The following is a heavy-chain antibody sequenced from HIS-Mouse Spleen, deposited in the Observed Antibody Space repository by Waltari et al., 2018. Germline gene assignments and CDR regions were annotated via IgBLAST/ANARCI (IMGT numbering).Heavy chain of an antibody. CDR2: IYYSVIT. J-gene: IGHJ2*01. Sequence: QLQLQESGPGLVKPSETLSLTCTVSGGSISSSSYYWGWIRQPPGKGLEWIGSIYYSVITYYNPSLKSRVTIAVDTSKNQFSLKLSSVTAADTAVYYCAGEIPYSSSWYDWYFDLWGRGTLVTVSS. CDR3: AGEIPYSSSWYDWYFDL. V-gene: IGHV4-39*07. CDR1: GGSISSSSYY. D-gene: IGHD6-13*01.